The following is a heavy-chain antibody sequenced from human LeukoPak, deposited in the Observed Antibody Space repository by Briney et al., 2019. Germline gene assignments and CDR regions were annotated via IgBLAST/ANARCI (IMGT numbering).Heavy chain of an antibody. V-gene: IGHV1-2*02. CDR1: GYTFTGYY. CDR3: ASDYGSRYYYGMDV. J-gene: IGHJ6*02. CDR2: INPNSGGT. Sequence: GASVKVSCKASGYTFTGYYMHWVRQAPGQGLEWMGWINPNSGGTNYAQRFQGRVTMTRDTSISTAYMELSRLRSDDTAVYYCASDYGSRYYYGMDVWGQGTTVTVSS. D-gene: IGHD3-10*01.